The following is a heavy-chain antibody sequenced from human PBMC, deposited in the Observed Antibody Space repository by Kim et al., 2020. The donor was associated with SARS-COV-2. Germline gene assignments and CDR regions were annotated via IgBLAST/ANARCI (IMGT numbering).Heavy chain of an antibody. Sequence: GGSLRLSCAASGFTFDDYAMHWVRQAPGKGLEWVSLISWDGGSTYYADSVKGRFTISRDNSKNSLYLQMNSLRAEDTALYYCARSSSSGVYYYYGMDVWGQGTTVTVSS. D-gene: IGHD6-6*01. CDR2: ISWDGGST. CDR1: GFTFDDYA. J-gene: IGHJ6*02. CDR3: ARSSSSGVYYYYGMDV. V-gene: IGHV3-43D*03.